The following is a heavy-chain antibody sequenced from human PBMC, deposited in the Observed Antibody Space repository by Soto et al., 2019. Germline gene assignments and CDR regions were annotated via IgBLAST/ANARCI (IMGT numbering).Heavy chain of an antibody. CDR3: AKNGQPPYYYYGMYV. V-gene: IGHV1-18*01. CDR2: VSGYNGDT. J-gene: IGHJ6*02. CDR1: GYTFSRYG. Sequence: QAQLVQSGPEVKKPGASVKVSCKASGYTFSRYGISWVRQAPGQGLEWMGWVSGYNGDTKYAQKVQGRVTMTIDTSTYTASMELRSLTSDDTAKYYCAKNGQPPYYYYGMYVWGQGTTVTGSS. D-gene: IGHD2-8*01.